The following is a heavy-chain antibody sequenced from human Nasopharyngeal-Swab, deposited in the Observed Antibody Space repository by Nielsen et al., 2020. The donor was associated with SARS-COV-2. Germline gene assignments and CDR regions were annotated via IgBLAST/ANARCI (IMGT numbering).Heavy chain of an antibody. CDR2: INHSGST. CDR1: GGSFSGYY. Sequence: SETLSLTCAVYGGSFSGYYWNWIRQPPGKGLQWIGEINHSGSTNYNPSLKSRVAISVDTSKNQFSLKLSSVTAADTAVYYCATLDTARYYYYGMDVWGQGTTVTVSS. CDR3: ATLDTARYYYYGMDV. J-gene: IGHJ6*02. D-gene: IGHD5-18*01. V-gene: IGHV4-34*01.